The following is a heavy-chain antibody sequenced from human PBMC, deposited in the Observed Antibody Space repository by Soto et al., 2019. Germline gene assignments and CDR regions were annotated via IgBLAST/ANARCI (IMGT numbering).Heavy chain of an antibody. CDR1: GGSITSGGYF. V-gene: IGHV4-39*01. J-gene: IGHJ6*02. Sequence: PSETLSLTCTVSGGSITSGGYFWDWIRQPPGKGLEWIGTVHSTGGTYYSPSLRSRVTISVDTSKNLFSLKMTSAGATDTAVYFCAKREDSSRFGGLDIWGQGTAVTAP. CDR2: VHSTGGT. CDR3: AKREDSSRFGGLDI. D-gene: IGHD3-3*01.